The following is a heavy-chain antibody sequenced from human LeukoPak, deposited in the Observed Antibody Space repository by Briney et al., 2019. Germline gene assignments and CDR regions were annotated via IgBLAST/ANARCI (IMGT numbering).Heavy chain of an antibody. D-gene: IGHD3-10*01. CDR2: INAGNGNT. J-gene: IGHJ4*02. Sequence: ASVKVSCKASGYTFTSYAMHWVRQAPGQRLEWMGWINAGNGNTKYSQKFQGRVTITRDTSASTAYMELSSLRSEDTAVYYRARGPHGFGELSPLDYWGQGTLVTVSS. CDR1: GYTFTSYA. CDR3: ARGPHGFGELSPLDY. V-gene: IGHV1-3*01.